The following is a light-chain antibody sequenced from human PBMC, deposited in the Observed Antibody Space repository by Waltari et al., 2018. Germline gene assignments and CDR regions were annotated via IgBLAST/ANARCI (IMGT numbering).Light chain of an antibody. CDR3: QQYFANPPT. Sequence: DIVMTQSPDSLAVSLGERATINCRSSQNIFYSGNHENFLAWYQQRPGQPPKLLIYWASTRESGVPDRFSGSGSGTDFTLTISSLQAEDAAVYYCQQYFANPPTFGQGTKLEIK. CDR2: WAS. V-gene: IGKV4-1*01. CDR1: QNIFYSGNHENF. J-gene: IGKJ2*01.